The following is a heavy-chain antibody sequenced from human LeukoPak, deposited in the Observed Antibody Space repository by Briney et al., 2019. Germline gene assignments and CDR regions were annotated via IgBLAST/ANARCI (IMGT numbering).Heavy chain of an antibody. CDR2: IYPGDSDT. V-gene: IGHV5-51*01. CDR1: GYSFTSYW. CDR3: ASPSSSSWYPLGY. D-gene: IGHD6-13*01. Sequence: GESLQISCKGSGYSFTSYWIGWVRQMPGQGLEWMGIIYPGDSDTRYSPSFQGQVTISADKSISTAYLQWSSLKASDTAMYCCASPSSSSWYPLGYWGQGTLVTVSS. J-gene: IGHJ4*02.